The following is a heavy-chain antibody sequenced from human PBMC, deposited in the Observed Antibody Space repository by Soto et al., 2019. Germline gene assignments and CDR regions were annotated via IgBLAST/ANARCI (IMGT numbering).Heavy chain of an antibody. D-gene: IGHD5-12*01. Sequence: QVQLVQSGAEVKKPGSSEKVSCKASGGAFGSYAINWVRQAPGQGLEWMGGIIPMFDTTNYAQRFQGRVTVTADESTSTVYLELTRLRSEDTAMYYCTRHRGYSSGYWGQDFWGQGTLVTVSS. CDR3: TRHRGYSSGYWGQDF. V-gene: IGHV1-69*01. CDR1: GGAFGSYA. J-gene: IGHJ4*02. CDR2: IIPMFDTT.